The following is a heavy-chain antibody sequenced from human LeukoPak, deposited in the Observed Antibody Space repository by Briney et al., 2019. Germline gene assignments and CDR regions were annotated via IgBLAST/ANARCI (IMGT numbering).Heavy chain of an antibody. CDR1: GGSVSSGSYY. Sequence: SETLSLTCTVSGGSVSSGSYYWSWIRQPPGKGLEWIGYIYYSGSTNYNPSLKSRVAISVDTSKNQFSLKLTSVTAADTAVYYCARGFYYFDDWGQGTLVTVSS. J-gene: IGHJ4*02. CDR2: IYYSGST. V-gene: IGHV4-61*01. D-gene: IGHD3-3*01. CDR3: ARGFYYFDD.